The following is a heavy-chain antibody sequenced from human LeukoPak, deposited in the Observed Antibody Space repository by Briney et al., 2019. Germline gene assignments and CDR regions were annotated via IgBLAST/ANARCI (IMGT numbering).Heavy chain of an antibody. CDR3: ARASFGDLGYMDV. V-gene: IGHV4-59*01. Sequence: PSETLSLTCTVSGDSISTYYWSWIRQPPGKGLEWIGYIYHRVTSDYNPSLKSRVTMSVDMSTRQISLKLSSVTAADTAVYYCARASFGDLGYMDVWGKGTTVTISS. D-gene: IGHD7-27*01. J-gene: IGHJ6*03. CDR1: GDSISTYY. CDR2: IYHRVTS.